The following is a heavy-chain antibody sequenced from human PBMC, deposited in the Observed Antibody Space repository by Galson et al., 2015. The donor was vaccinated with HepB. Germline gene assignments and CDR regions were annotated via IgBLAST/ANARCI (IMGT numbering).Heavy chain of an antibody. Sequence: SCKASGYIFTSKGTSWVRQAPGQGLEWMGWISTNSGDTNYAQKFQGRVTMTTDTSTSTAYMELRSLRSDDTAVYYCARDVDHRFDHWGQGTLVTVSS. CDR2: ISTNSGDT. V-gene: IGHV1-18*01. CDR1: GYIFTSKG. CDR3: ARDVDHRFDH. J-gene: IGHJ4*02.